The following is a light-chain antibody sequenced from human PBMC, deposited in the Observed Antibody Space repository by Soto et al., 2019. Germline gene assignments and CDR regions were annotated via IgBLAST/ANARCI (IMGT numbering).Light chain of an antibody. Sequence: IQMTQSPSSLSASVGDIVTITCRASQDISNYLAWYQQKPGKVPELLIYTASNLQSGVTSRFSGSGSGTDFTLTISSLQPEDFATYFCLQDDDYPFTFGGGTKVEIK. CDR2: TAS. CDR3: LQDDDYPFT. CDR1: QDISNY. V-gene: IGKV1-6*01. J-gene: IGKJ4*01.